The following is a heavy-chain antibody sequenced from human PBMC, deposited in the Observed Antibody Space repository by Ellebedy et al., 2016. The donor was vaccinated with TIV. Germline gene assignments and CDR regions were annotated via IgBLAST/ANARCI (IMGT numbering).Heavy chain of an antibody. CDR2: IKQDGSEK. Sequence: GGSLRLXCAASGFTFSSYWMSRVRQAPGKGLEWVANIKQDGSEKYYVDSVKGRFTISRDNAKNSLYLQMNSLRAEDTAVYYCARGGGGIVATIVFYYYGMDVWGQGTTVTVSS. CDR3: ARGGGGIVATIVFYYYGMDV. V-gene: IGHV3-7*01. CDR1: GFTFSSYW. D-gene: IGHD5-12*01. J-gene: IGHJ6*02.